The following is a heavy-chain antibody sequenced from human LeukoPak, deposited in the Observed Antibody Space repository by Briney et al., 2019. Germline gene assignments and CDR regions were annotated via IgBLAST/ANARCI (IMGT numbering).Heavy chain of an antibody. J-gene: IGHJ4*02. Sequence: PGGSLRLSCAASGFTFSSYGMHWVRQAPGKGLEWVAVISHDGSNKYYADSVKGRFTISRDNSKNTLYLQMNSLRAEDTAVYYCAREFGSYDYVRGNHRDYFDYWGQGTLVTVSS. D-gene: IGHD3-16*02. CDR3: AREFGSYDYVRGNHRDYFDY. V-gene: IGHV3-30*03. CDR1: GFTFSSYG. CDR2: ISHDGSNK.